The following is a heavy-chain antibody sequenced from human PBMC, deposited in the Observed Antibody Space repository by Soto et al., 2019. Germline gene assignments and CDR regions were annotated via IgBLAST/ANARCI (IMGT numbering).Heavy chain of an antibody. CDR1: GGSISSYY. D-gene: IGHD6-13*01. CDR3: ASGGLAAAHYYYYYYGMDV. Sequence: SETLSLTCTVSGGSISSYYWSWIRQPPGKGLEWIGYIYYSGSTNYNPSLKSRVTISVDTSKNQFSLKLSSVTAADTAVYYCASGGLAAAHYYYYYYGMDVWGQGTTVTVSS. J-gene: IGHJ6*02. V-gene: IGHV4-59*01. CDR2: IYYSGST.